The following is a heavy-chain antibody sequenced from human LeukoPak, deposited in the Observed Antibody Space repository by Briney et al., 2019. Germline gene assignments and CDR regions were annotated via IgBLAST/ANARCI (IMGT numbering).Heavy chain of an antibody. Sequence: GESLKISCKGSGYSFTSYWIGWVRQMPGKGLEWVGLIYPGDSNIRYSPSLQGQVTISADKSINTAYLQWSSLKASDTAMYYCARPHYGASDYWGQGTLVTVSS. J-gene: IGHJ4*02. V-gene: IGHV5-51*01. CDR2: IYPGDSNI. CDR1: GYSFTSYW. D-gene: IGHD4-17*01. CDR3: ARPHYGASDY.